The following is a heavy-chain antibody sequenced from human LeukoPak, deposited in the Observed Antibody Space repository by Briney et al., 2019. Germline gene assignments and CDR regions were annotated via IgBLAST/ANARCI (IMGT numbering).Heavy chain of an antibody. V-gene: IGHV3-48*03. CDR3: PREAYYYDSTGLPGNSDY. J-gene: IGHJ4*02. Sequence: PGGSLRLSCAASGFTFSIYEMNWVRQAPGKGLEWVSYISSGGNTIYYADSVKGRFTISRDNTKTSLYLQMNSLRAEDTAVYYCPREAYYYDSTGLPGNSDYWGQGSLVTVSS. D-gene: IGHD3-22*01. CDR2: ISSGGNTI. CDR1: GFTFSIYE.